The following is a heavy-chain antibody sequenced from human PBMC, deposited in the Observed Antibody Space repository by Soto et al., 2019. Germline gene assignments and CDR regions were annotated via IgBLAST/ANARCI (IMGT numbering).Heavy chain of an antibody. J-gene: IGHJ4*02. V-gene: IGHV2-70*01. CDR2: IDWNNIK. D-gene: IGHD1-1*01. CDR1: GFSLSTSAFC. CDR3: ARGGTFHWNHIDY. Sequence: SGPTLVNPTETLTLTCTFSGFSLSTSAFCVTWIRQPPGKALEWLALIDWNNIKYYKTSLKTRLTLSKGTSRNQVVLTMTNVDPVDTGTYYCARGGTFHWNHIDYWGQGTLVTVS.